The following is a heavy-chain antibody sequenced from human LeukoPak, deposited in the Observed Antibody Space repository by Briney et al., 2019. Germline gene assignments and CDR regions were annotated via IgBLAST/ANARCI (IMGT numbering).Heavy chain of an antibody. Sequence: PSETLSLTRAVYGGSFSGYYWSWIRQPPGKGLEWIGYIYYSGSTNYNPSLKSRVTISADTSKNQFSLKVNSVTAADTAVYYCARGGVMIDYWGQGTLVTVSS. V-gene: IGHV4-59*01. D-gene: IGHD2-8*01. J-gene: IGHJ4*02. CDR3: ARGGVMIDY. CDR2: IYYSGST. CDR1: GGSFSGYY.